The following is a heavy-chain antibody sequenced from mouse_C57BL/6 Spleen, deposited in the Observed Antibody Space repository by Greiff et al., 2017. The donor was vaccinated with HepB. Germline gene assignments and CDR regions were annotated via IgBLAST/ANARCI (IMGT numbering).Heavy chain of an antibody. J-gene: IGHJ2*01. D-gene: IGHD1-1*01. Sequence: VQLQQPGAELVKPGASVKMSCKASGYTFTSYWITWVKQRPGQGLEWIGDIYPGSGSTNYNEKFKSKATLTVDTSSSTAYMQLSSLTSEDSAVYYCAREHYYGSSTYFDYWGQGTTLTVSS. V-gene: IGHV1-55*01. CDR2: IYPGSGST. CDR1: GYTFTSYW. CDR3: AREHYYGSSTYFDY.